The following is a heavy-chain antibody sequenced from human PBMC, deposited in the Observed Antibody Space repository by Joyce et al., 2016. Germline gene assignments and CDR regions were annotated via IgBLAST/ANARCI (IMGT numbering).Heavy chain of an antibody. CDR2: ISGTSYYI. V-gene: IGHV3-21*01. D-gene: IGHD3-16*01. CDR3: ARGGISYYYAMDV. J-gene: IGHJ6*02. Sequence: QLVESGGGVVKPGGSLRLSCEAFGSTFSSSSMSWFRQDPGKGLDWVAAISGTSYYIFHAETVRGRFTVSRDNAKKTLYLQMNSLRAEDSAVFYCARGGISYYYAMDVWGQGTTVTVSS. CDR1: GSTFSSSS.